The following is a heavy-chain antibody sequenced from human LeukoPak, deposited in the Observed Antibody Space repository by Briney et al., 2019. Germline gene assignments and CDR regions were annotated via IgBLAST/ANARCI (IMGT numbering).Heavy chain of an antibody. J-gene: IGHJ4*02. V-gene: IGHV4-59*08. Sequence: PSETLSLTCTVSGGSISSYYWSWIRQPPGKGLEWIGYIYYSGSTNYNPSLKSRVTMSVDTSKNHFSLRLNSVTAADTAVYYCARQAAPSGPFDYWGQGTLVTVSS. CDR2: IYYSGST. CDR3: ARQAAPSGPFDY. CDR1: GGSISSYY. D-gene: IGHD2-8*02.